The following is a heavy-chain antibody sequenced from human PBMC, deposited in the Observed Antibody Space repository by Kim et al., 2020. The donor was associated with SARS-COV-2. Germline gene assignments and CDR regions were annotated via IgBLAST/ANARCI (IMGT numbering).Heavy chain of an antibody. Sequence: ASVKVSCKASGYTFTNYEINWVRQATGQGLEWMGWMNPNSGNTGYTQKFQGSVTMTRNTSISTAYMELSSLRSEDTAVYYCATSYTGYSYGYYWGQGTLVTVSS. CDR2: MNPNSGNT. CDR1: GYTFTNYE. D-gene: IGHD5-18*01. J-gene: IGHJ4*02. V-gene: IGHV1-8*01. CDR3: ATSYTGYSYGYY.